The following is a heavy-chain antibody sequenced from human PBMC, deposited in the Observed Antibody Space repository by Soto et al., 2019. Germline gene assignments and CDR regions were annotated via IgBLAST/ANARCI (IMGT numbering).Heavy chain of an antibody. D-gene: IGHD3-10*01. V-gene: IGHV3-30*18. J-gene: IGHJ4*02. CDR3: AKDHYGCDY. CDR2: ISYDGSNK. CDR1: GFTFSSYG. Sequence: PGGSLRLSCAASGFTFSSYGMHWVRQAPGKGLEWVAVISYDGSNKYYADSVKGRFTIPRDNSKNTLYLQMNSLRAEDTAVYYCAKDHYGCDYWGQGTLVTVSS.